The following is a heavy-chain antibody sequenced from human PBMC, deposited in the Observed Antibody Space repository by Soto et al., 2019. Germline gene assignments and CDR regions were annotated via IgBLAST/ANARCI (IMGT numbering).Heavy chain of an antibody. CDR2: IYPSDSDI. CDR1: GYSFSSIW. Sequence: PGESLKISCQGSGYSFSSIWIAWVRQMPGKGLEWMGIIYPSDSDIRYSPSFEGQVTISADKSISTAYLQWSSLKASDTAMYYCVSHAGPPNICIMEVWGEGTTVTV. J-gene: IGHJ6*02. CDR3: VSHAGPPNICIMEV. D-gene: IGHD3-3*02. V-gene: IGHV5-51*01.